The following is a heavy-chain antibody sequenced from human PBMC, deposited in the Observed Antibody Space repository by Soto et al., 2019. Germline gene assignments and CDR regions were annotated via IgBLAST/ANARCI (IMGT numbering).Heavy chain of an antibody. Sequence: AASVKVSCKASGGTFSSYAISWVRQAPGQGLEWMGGIIPIFGTANYAQKFQGRVTITADKSTSTAYMELSSLRSEDTAVYYCARDPPLAAGSGDYYYYGMDVWGQGTTVTV. CDR3: ARDPPLAAGSGDYYYYGMDV. J-gene: IGHJ6*02. V-gene: IGHV1-69*06. CDR2: IIPIFGTA. CDR1: GGTFSSYA. D-gene: IGHD6-13*01.